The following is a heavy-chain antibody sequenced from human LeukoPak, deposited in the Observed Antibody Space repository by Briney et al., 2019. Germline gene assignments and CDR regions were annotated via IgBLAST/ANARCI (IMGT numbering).Heavy chain of an antibody. CDR3: ARVDDSIVGY. V-gene: IGHV4-39*07. CDR2: IYYSGST. Sequence: GSLRLSCAASGFTFSSYAMSWVRQAPGKGLEWIGSIYYSGSTYYNPSLKSRVTISVDTSKNQFSLKLSSVTAADTAVYYCARVDDSIVGYWGQGTLVTVSS. CDR1: GFTFSSYA. J-gene: IGHJ4*02. D-gene: IGHD2-15*01.